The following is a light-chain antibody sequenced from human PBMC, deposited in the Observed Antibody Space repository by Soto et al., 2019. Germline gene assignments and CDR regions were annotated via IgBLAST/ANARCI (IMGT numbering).Light chain of an antibody. CDR3: QQFHSYPLT. Sequence: AIQLTQSPSSLSASVGDRVTITCRASQGISSALAWYQQKPGKAPKLLIYDASSLESGVPSRVSGSGSGTDFTLTISSLQPEDFATYDCQQFHSYPLTFGGGTKVEIK. V-gene: IGKV1-13*02. CDR2: DAS. CDR1: QGISSA. J-gene: IGKJ4*01.